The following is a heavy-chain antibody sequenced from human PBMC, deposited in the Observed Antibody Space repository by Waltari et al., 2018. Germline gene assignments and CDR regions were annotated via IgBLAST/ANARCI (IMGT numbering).Heavy chain of an antibody. V-gene: IGHV1-69*10. D-gene: IGHD3-10*01. J-gene: IGHJ6*02. CDR3: AREVRAYGLDV. CDR1: GGTFSSYT. Sequence: QVQLVQSGAEVKKPRSSVKVSCKDSGGTFSSYTINWVRQAPGQGLEYLGGITPILDTSEYAQKFQGRVTITADKSTTTTYMELRSLTSEDTAVYYCAREVRAYGLDVWGQGTRVTVSS. CDR2: ITPILDTS.